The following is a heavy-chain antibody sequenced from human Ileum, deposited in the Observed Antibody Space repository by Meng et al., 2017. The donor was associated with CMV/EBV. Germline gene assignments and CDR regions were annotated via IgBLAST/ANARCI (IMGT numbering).Heavy chain of an antibody. J-gene: IGHJ4*02. D-gene: IGHD7-27*01. V-gene: IGHV1-2*06. CDR2: IRLNSGDT. Sequence: GQLVECGIEMKTPGAAVKVSCKASGDIFTGYYMHWFRQAPGQGLEWMGQIRLNSGDTHYAQKFQGRVTMTRDMSIITAYMELSSLMSDDTAVYYCARENWVYDYWGQGTLVTVSS. CDR3: ARENWVYDY. CDR1: GDIFTGYY.